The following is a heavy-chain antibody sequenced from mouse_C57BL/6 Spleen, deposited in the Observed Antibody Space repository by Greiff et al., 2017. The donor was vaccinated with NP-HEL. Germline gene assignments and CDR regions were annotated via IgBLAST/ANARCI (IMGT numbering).Heavy chain of an antibody. D-gene: IGHD2-4*01. CDR2: IYPGSGST. CDR1: GYTFTSYW. V-gene: IGHV1-55*01. Sequence: QVHVKQPGAELVKPGASVKMSCKASGYTFTSYWITWVKQRPGQGLEWIGDIYPGSGSTNYNEKFKSKATLTVDTSSSTAYMQLSSLTSEDSAVDYCARSRSTMITNWCFDVWGTGTTVTVSS. CDR3: ARSRSTMITNWCFDV. J-gene: IGHJ1*03.